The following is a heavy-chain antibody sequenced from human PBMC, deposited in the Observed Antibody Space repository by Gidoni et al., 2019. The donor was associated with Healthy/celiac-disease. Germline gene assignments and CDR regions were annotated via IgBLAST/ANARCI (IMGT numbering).Heavy chain of an antibody. Sequence: EVQLLESGGGLVQPGGSLRLSCAASGFTFSSYAISWVRQAPGKGLGWVSAISGSGGSTYYADSVKGRFTISRDNSKNTLYLQMNSLRAEDTAVYYCAKDPLSIVGATKGDSSYFDYWGQGTLVTVSS. V-gene: IGHV3-23*01. CDR2: ISGSGGST. J-gene: IGHJ4*02. CDR1: GFTFSSYA. CDR3: AKDPLSIVGATKGDSSYFDY. D-gene: IGHD1-26*01.